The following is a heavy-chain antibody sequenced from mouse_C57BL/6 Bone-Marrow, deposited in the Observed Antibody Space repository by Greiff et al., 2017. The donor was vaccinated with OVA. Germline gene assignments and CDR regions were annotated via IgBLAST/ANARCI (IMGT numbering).Heavy chain of an antibody. CDR2: INPNNGGT. D-gene: IGHD1-1*01. Sequence: EVQLQQSGPELVKPGASLKLSCKASGYTFTDYNMHWVTPSPGQSLEWIGYINPNNGGTSYNQTFKGKATLTVNKASSTAYMELRSLTSEDSAVYYCARSITTVVATDYWGQGTTLTVSS. J-gene: IGHJ2*01. CDR1: GYTFTDYN. CDR3: ARSITTVVATDY. V-gene: IGHV1-22*01.